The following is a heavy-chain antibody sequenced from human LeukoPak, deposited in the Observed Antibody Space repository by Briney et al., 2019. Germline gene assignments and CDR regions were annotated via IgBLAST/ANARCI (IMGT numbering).Heavy chain of an antibody. CDR2: IYYSGST. CDR3: ARVGYSLYYFDY. Sequence: SETLSLTCTVSGASLSSGSYYWSWIRQPPGKGLEWIGYIYYSGSTNYNPYLKSRVTISVDTSKNQFSLKLSSVTAADTAVYYCARVGYSLYYFDYWGQGTLVTVSS. V-gene: IGHV4-61*01. D-gene: IGHD4-23*01. CDR1: GASLSSGSYY. J-gene: IGHJ4*02.